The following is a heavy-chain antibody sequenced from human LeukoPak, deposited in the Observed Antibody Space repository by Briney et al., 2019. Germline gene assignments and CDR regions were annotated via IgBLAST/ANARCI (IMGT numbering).Heavy chain of an antibody. CDR3: ARGNLWFGSGYSAPSYYYGMDV. CDR1: GFTFSSYD. V-gene: IGHV3-13*01. D-gene: IGHD3-10*01. CDR2: IGTAGDT. Sequence: GGSLRLSCAASGFTFSSYDRDWVRQATGKGREWGSAIGTAGDTYYPDSVKGRFTISRENAKNYLYLQMNSLTAGDPAVYYCARGNLWFGSGYSAPSYYYGMDVWGQGTTVTVSS. J-gene: IGHJ6*02.